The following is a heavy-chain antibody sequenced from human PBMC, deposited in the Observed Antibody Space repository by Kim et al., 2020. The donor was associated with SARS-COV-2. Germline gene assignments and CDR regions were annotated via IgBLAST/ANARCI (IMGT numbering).Heavy chain of an antibody. CDR1: GFTFSSYG. Sequence: GGSLRLSCAASGFTFSSYGMHWVRQAPGKGLEWVAVISYDGSNKYYADSVKGRFTISRDNSKNTLYLQMNSLRAEDTTVYYCAKDGSLEGLGGSYGEEDYYFDYWGQGTLVTVSS. J-gene: IGHJ4*02. CDR2: ISYDGSNK. D-gene: IGHD1-26*01. CDR3: AKDGSLEGLGGSYGEEDYYFDY. V-gene: IGHV3-30*18.